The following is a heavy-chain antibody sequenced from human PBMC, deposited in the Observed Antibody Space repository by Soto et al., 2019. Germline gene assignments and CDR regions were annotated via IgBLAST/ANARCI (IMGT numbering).Heavy chain of an antibody. V-gene: IGHV4-34*01. D-gene: IGHD3-3*01. Sequence: ESTCLTCAVYGGSFSGYYRSWVRQPPVKVLECRGESNHSGSTNYNPSLKSRVTISVDRSKNQFSLKLSSVTAADTAVYYCARRAISIPIFGVVGPSSPLHFDYWGQAILVTAYS. CDR2: SNHSGST. CDR3: ARRAISIPIFGVVGPSSPLHFDY. CDR1: GGSFSGYY. J-gene: IGHJ4*02.